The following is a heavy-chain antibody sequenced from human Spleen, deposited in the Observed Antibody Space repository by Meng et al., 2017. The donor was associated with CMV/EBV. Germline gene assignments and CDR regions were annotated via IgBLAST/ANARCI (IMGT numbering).Heavy chain of an antibody. V-gene: IGHV3-21*01. CDR1: GFTFSNYA. D-gene: IGHD6-19*01. J-gene: IGHJ6*02. CDR2: ITSPSSHI. Sequence: GESLKISCAASGFTFSNYAMHWVRQAPGKGLEWVSSITSPSSHIFYADSVEGRFTISRDTAQNSLYLQMNSLRAEDTAVYYCARDRRIAVAATRYYYGMDVWGQGTTVTVSS. CDR3: ARDRRIAVAATRYYYGMDV.